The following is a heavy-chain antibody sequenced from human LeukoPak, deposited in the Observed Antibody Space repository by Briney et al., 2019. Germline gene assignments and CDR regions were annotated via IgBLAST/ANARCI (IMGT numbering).Heavy chain of an antibody. D-gene: IGHD3-10*01. CDR1: GVSISSYY. V-gene: IGHV4-59*08. CDR2: IYYSGST. CDR3: ARLFYYGSGSYRIYYFDY. Sequence: SETLSLTCTVSGVSISSYYWSWIRQPPGKGLEWIGYIYYSGSTNYNPSLKSRVTTSVDTSKNQFSLKLSSVTAADTAVYYCARLFYYGSGSYRIYYFDYWGQRTLVTVSS. J-gene: IGHJ4*02.